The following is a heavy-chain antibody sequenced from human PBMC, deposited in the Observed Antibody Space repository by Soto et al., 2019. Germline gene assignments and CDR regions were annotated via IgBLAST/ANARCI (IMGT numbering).Heavy chain of an antibody. CDR1: GGSISSYY. J-gene: IGHJ3*02. CDR2: IYYSGST. CDR3: ARVWGGAFDI. Sequence: PSETLSLTCTVSGGSISSYYWSWIRQPPGKGPEWIGYIYYSGSTNYNPSLKSRVTISVDTSKNQFSLKLSSVTAVDTAVYYCARVWGGAFDIWGQGTMVTVSS. D-gene: IGHD3-10*01. V-gene: IGHV4-59*12.